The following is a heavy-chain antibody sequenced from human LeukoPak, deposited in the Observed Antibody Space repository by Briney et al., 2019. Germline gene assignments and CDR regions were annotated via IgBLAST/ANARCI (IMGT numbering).Heavy chain of an antibody. Sequence: ASVKVSCKASGGTFSSYAISWVRQAPGQGLEWMGGIIPIFGTANYAQKFQGRVTITADESTSTAYMELGSLRSEDTAVYYCARRGDYPNDAFDIWGQGTMVTVSS. CDR2: IIPIFGTA. J-gene: IGHJ3*02. CDR1: GGTFSSYA. V-gene: IGHV1-69*13. CDR3: ARRGDYPNDAFDI. D-gene: IGHD4-17*01.